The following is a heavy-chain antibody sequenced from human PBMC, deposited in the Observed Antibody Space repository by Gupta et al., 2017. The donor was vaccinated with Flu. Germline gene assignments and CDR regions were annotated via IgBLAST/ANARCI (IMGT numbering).Heavy chain of an antibody. Sequence: QLVQSGAEVKKPGSSVKVSCKASGGTFSKYAITWVRQAPGQGLEWVGGIIPLFGTATYAQKFQGRVTITADESTSTAYMELSSLRSEDTAVYYCAKDYYDSSGHYRNWFDPWGQGTLVTVSA. D-gene: IGHD3-22*01. J-gene: IGHJ5*02. CDR3: AKDYYDSSGHYRNWFDP. V-gene: IGHV1-69*01. CDR2: IIPLFGTA. CDR1: GGTFSKYA.